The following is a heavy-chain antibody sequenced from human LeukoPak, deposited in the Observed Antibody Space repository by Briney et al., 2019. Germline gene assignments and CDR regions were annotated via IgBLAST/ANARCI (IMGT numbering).Heavy chain of an antibody. J-gene: IGHJ5*02. CDR2: INSDGSST. V-gene: IGHV3-74*01. D-gene: IGHD6-19*01. Sequence: GGSLRLSCAASGFTFSSYWMHWVRKAPGKGLVWVSRINSDGSSTSYADSVKGRFTISRDNAKNTLYLQMNSLRAEDTAVYYCARESYSSGWYWFDPWGQGTLVTVSS. CDR1: GFTFSSYW. CDR3: ARESYSSGWYWFDP.